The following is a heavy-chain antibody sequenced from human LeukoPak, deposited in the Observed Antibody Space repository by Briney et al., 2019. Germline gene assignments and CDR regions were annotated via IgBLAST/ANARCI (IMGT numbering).Heavy chain of an antibody. CDR2: IRSKTNNYAT. CDR1: GFTFSSYE. D-gene: IGHD4-17*01. J-gene: IGHJ4*02. CDR3: TSGLSVLRSNNTPVDY. Sequence: GGSLRLSCAASGFTFSSYEMNWVRQASGKGLEWVGRIRSKTNNYATAYAASVKGRFIISRDDSMNTAYLQMNSLKTEDTAVYYCTSGLSVLRSNNTPVDYWGQGTLVTVSS. V-gene: IGHV3-73*01.